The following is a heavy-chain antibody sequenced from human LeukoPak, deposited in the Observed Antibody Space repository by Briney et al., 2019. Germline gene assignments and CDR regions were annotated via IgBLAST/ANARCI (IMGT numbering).Heavy chain of an antibody. J-gene: IGHJ2*01. CDR3: AREVTDDSSGYYDWYFDL. CDR2: IYYSGST. D-gene: IGHD3-22*01. Sequence: PSETLSLTCAVYGGSFSGYYWSWIRQPPGKGLEWIGYIYYSGSTDYNPSLKSRVTISVDTSKNQFSLKLSSVTAADTAVYYCAREVTDDSSGYYDWYFDLWGRGTLVTVSS. V-gene: IGHV4-59*01. CDR1: GGSFSGYY.